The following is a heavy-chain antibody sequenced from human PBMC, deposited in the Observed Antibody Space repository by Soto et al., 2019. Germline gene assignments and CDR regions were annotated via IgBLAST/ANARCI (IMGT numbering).Heavy chain of an antibody. Sequence: GGSLRLSCAASGFTFSSYWMHWVRQAPGKGLVWVSRINSDGSSTSYADSVKGRFTISRDNAKNTLYLQMNSLRAEDTAVYYCARYSSGWHKGEYYYYMDVWGKGTTVTVSS. D-gene: IGHD6-19*01. CDR3: ARYSSGWHKGEYYYYMDV. V-gene: IGHV3-74*01. CDR2: INSDGSST. CDR1: GFTFSSYW. J-gene: IGHJ6*03.